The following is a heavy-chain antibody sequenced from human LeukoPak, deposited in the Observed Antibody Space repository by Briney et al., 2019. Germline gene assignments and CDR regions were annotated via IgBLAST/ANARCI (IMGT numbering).Heavy chain of an antibody. J-gene: IGHJ3*02. CDR2: IYYSGST. CDR3: AREDTVTDAFDI. CDR1: GGSISSYY. D-gene: IGHD4-17*01. V-gene: IGHV4-59*01. Sequence: PSETLSLTCTVSGGSISSYYGSWIRQPPGKGLEWIGYIYYSGSTNYNPSLKSRVTISVDTSKNQFSLKLSSVTAADTAVYYCAREDTVTDAFDIWGQGTMVTVSS.